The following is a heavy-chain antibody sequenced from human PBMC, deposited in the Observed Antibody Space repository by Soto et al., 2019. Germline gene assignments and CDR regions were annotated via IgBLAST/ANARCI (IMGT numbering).Heavy chain of an antibody. J-gene: IGHJ5*02. CDR1: GFTFSSYA. Sequence: PGGSLRLSCAASGFTFSSYAMSWVRQAPGKGLEWVSAISGSGGRTYYADSVKGRFTISRDNAKNSLYLQMNSLRDEDTAVYYCARESRFLEWLSLNWFDPWGQGTLVTVSS. CDR3: ARESRFLEWLSLNWFDP. V-gene: IGHV3-23*01. D-gene: IGHD3-3*01. CDR2: ISGSGGRT.